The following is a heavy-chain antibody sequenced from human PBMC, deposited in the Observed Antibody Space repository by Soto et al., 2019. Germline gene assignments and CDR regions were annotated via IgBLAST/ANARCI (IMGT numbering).Heavy chain of an antibody. V-gene: IGHV4-59*01. CDR3: ARDRRSGSRYYYYGMDV. CDR1: GGSISSYY. J-gene: IGHJ6*02. D-gene: IGHD1-26*01. Sequence: QVQLQESGPGLVKPSETLSLTCTVSGGSISSYYWSWIRQPPGKGLEWIGYIYYSGSTNYNPSLKSLVTISVDTSKNQFSLKLSSVTAADTAVYYCARDRRSGSRYYYYGMDVWGQGTTVTVSS. CDR2: IYYSGST.